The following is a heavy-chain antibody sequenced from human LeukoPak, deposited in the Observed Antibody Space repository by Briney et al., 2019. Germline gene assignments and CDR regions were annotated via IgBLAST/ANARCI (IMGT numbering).Heavy chain of an antibody. D-gene: IGHD6-13*01. Sequence: PSETLSLTCTVSGGSISSDNYYWSWIRRPPGKGLEWIGYIFYSGTTYYSPSLKSRVTISVDTSKNQFSLKLSSVTAADTAVYYCARDLTAAGPFDYWGQGTLVTVSS. V-gene: IGHV4-30-4*02. CDR1: GGSISSDNYY. CDR2: IFYSGTT. CDR3: ARDLTAAGPFDY. J-gene: IGHJ4*02.